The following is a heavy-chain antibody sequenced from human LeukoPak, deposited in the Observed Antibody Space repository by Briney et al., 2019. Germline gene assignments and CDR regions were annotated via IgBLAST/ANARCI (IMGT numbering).Heavy chain of an antibody. V-gene: IGHV4-59*01. CDR2: ISYSGST. CDR3: ARDHQGTAAGFAP. Sequence: SETLSLTCTVSGGSISSYYWTWIRQPPGKGLEWIGYISYSGSTNYNPSLQSRVTISIDTSKNQFSLKLSSVTAADTAVYYCARDHQGTAAGFAPWGQGTLAAVSS. J-gene: IGHJ5*02. D-gene: IGHD6-13*01. CDR1: GGSISSYY.